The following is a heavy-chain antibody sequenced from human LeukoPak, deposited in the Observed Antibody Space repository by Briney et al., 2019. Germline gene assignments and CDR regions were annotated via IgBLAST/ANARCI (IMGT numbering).Heavy chain of an antibody. J-gene: IGHJ5*02. Sequence: ASVKVSCKASGYTFTGYYMHWVRQAPGQGLEWMGWINPNSGGTNYAQKFQGRVTMTRDTSISTAYMELSRLRSDDTAVYYCARGLAVAATSWFDPWGQGTLVTVSS. V-gene: IGHV1-2*02. D-gene: IGHD2-15*01. CDR2: INPNSGGT. CDR1: GYTFTGYY. CDR3: ARGLAVAATSWFDP.